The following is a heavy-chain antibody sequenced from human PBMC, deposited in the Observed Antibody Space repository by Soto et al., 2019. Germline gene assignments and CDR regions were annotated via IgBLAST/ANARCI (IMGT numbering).Heavy chain of an antibody. CDR3: ASRDPGTSVDY. CDR1: GGSFTSNNW. D-gene: IGHD1-7*01. J-gene: IGHJ4*02. V-gene: IGHV4-4*02. CDR2: IYRTGST. Sequence: SETLSLTCAVSGGSFTSNNWWTWVRQPPGQGLEWIGEIYRTGSTDYNPSLKSRVTISLDESENQFSLKVTSLTAADTAVYYCASRDPGTSVDYWGQGTLVTVSS.